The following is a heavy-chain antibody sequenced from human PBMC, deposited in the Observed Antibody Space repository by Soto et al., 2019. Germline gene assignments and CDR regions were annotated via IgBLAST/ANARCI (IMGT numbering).Heavy chain of an antibody. CDR1: GGSIRSYY. CDR3: ATGGGRFNYGMDV. Sequence: QVQLQESGPGLVKPSETLSLTCTVSGGSIRSYYWSWIRQPPGKRLEWIGYIYYSGSTNYNPPLKSRVTISVDTSKNQLSLKLSSVTAADTAVYYCATGGGRFNYGMDVWGQGTTVTVSS. CDR2: IYYSGST. D-gene: IGHD3-10*01. J-gene: IGHJ6*02. V-gene: IGHV4-59*01.